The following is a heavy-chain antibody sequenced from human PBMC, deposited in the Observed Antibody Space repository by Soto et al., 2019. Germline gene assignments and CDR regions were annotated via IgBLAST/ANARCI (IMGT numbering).Heavy chain of an antibody. J-gene: IGHJ3*02. Sequence: QVQLVESGGGVVQPGRSLRLSCAASGFTFSSYAMHWVRQAPGKGLEWVAVISYDGSNKYYADSVKGRFTISRDNSKNTLERQSNRLRAEGTAVYYCARDQEATYYYDSSGYLRQGDAFDIWGQGTMVTVAS. V-gene: IGHV3-30-3*01. D-gene: IGHD3-22*01. CDR3: ARDQEATYYYDSSGYLRQGDAFDI. CDR2: ISYDGSNK. CDR1: GFTFSSYA.